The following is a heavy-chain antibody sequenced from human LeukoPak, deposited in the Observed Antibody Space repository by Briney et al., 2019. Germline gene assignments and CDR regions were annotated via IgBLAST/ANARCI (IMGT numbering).Heavy chain of an antibody. CDR3: ASSSEPGIAAADFFDY. CDR1: GFTFNNYA. V-gene: IGHV3-23*01. CDR2: ISGSGGNT. J-gene: IGHJ4*02. Sequence: GGSLRLSCAASGFTFNNYAMSWVRQAPGKGLEWVSAISGSGGNTYYADSVKGRFTISRDNSKNTLYLQMNSLRAEDTAVYYCASSSEPGIAAADFFDYWGQGTLVTVSS. D-gene: IGHD6-13*01.